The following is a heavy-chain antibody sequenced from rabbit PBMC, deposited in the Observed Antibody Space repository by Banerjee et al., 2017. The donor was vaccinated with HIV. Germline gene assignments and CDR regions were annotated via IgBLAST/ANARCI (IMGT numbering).Heavy chain of an antibody. CDR2: VEPSNMTT. CDR3: ARADVGYGGYGAFVL. V-gene: IGHV1S43*01. D-gene: IGHD7-1*01. CDR1: GMDFINHYY. J-gene: IGHJ6*01. Sequence: QEQLEESGGDLVKPGASLTLTCKASGMDFINHYYIHWVRQAPGRGLELITYVEPSNMTTWFASWVNGRFTISRTTSLNTVDLRMARLTAADTATYFCARADVGYGGYGAFVLWGPGTLVTVS.